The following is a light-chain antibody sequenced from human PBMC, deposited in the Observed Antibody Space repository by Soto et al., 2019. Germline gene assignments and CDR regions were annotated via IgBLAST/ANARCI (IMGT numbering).Light chain of an antibody. CDR2: MAS. CDR1: QSISSS. J-gene: IGKJ1*01. V-gene: IGKV1-5*03. CDR3: QQYTTYFRT. Sequence: DIKMNKSPSTLSAYVGDRITITCRASQSISSSLAWYQQKPGKAPKLLIYMASNLQSGVPSRFGGAGSGTEFTLTISCLQPDDFATYYCQQYTTYFRTFGQVSMVDIK.